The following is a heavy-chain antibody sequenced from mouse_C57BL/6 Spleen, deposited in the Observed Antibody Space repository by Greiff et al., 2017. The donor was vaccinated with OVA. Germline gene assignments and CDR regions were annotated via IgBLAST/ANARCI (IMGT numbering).Heavy chain of an antibody. D-gene: IGHD1-1*01. V-gene: IGHV7-3*01. Sequence: EVHLVESGGGLVQPGGSLSLSCAASGFTFTDYYMSWVRQPPGKALEWLGFIRNKANGYTTEYSASVKGRFTISRDNSQSILYLQMNALRAEDSATYYCARYGYYGSIDYWGQGTTLTVSS. J-gene: IGHJ2*01. CDR2: IRNKANGYTT. CDR3: ARYGYYGSIDY. CDR1: GFTFTDYY.